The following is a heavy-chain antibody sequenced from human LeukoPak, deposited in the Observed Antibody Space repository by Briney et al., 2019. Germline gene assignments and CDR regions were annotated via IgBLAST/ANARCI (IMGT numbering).Heavy chain of an antibody. Sequence: PSETLSLTCTVSGGSISSISYYWGWIRQPPGKALEWIGSIRYTGSTYYNPSLKSRVTISVDTSKNQFSLELSSVTAADTAVYYCARDYGSGSYPPYYFDYWGQGTPVTVSS. V-gene: IGHV4-39*02. CDR2: IRYTGST. CDR1: GGSISSISYY. CDR3: ARDYGSGSYPPYYFDY. D-gene: IGHD3-10*01. J-gene: IGHJ4*02.